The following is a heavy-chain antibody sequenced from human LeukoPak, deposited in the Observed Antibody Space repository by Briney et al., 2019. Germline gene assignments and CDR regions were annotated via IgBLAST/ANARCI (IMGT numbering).Heavy chain of an antibody. D-gene: IGHD6-19*01. CDR1: AGSISNYY. J-gene: IGHJ4*02. CDR2: INHSGST. CDR3: ARAAVARYYFDY. Sequence: SETLSLTCTVSAGSISNYYWSWIRQPPGKGLEWIGEINHSGSTNYNPSLKSRVTISVDTSKNQFSLKLSSVTAADTAVYYCARAAVARYYFDYWGQGTLVTVSS. V-gene: IGHV4-34*01.